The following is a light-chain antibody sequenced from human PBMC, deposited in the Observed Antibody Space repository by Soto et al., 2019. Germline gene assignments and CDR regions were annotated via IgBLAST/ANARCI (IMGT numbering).Light chain of an antibody. J-gene: IGKJ5*01. CDR1: QSVSSNY. CDR3: QQRSAWSSIT. Sequence: EVVLTQSPGTLSLSPGERATLSCRASQSVSSNYLAWYQQKPGQAPRLLIHDASNRATGIPARFSGSGSRTDFTLTISSLEPEDFAVYYCQQRSAWSSITFGQGTRLEIK. CDR2: DAS. V-gene: IGKV3D-20*02.